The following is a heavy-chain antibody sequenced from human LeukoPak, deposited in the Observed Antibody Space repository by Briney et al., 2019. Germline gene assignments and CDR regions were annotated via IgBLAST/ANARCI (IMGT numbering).Heavy chain of an antibody. CDR2: IYPGGYDT. CDR3: ARLRWDYGEIDY. V-gene: IGHV5-51*01. CDR1: GSRFTSYL. D-gene: IGHD4-17*01. Sequence: GAALDISYEGAGSRFTSYLIGLGRAMGGKGEGWVGIIYPGGYDTRERPSFQGEVTISADQSISTAYLQWSSLKASDTAMYSCARLRWDYGEIDYWGQGTLVTVSS. J-gene: IGHJ4*02.